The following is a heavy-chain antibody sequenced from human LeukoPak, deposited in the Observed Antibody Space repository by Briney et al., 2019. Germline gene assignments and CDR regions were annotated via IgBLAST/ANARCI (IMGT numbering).Heavy chain of an antibody. CDR2: IYPGDSDT. V-gene: IGHV5-51*01. D-gene: IGHD6-6*01. J-gene: IGHJ4*02. CDR3: AKYSSSSPFDY. Sequence: GESLQISCKGSGYTFTSYWIAWVRQMPGKGLEWMGIIYPGDSDTRYSPSFQGQVTISADKSISTAYLQWSSLKASDTAMYYCAKYSSSSPFDYWGQGTLVTVSS. CDR1: GYTFTSYW.